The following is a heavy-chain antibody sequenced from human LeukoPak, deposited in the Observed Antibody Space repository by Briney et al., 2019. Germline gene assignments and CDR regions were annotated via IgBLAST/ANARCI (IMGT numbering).Heavy chain of an antibody. J-gene: IGHJ6*03. CDR1: GGFISSSSYY. Sequence: PSEPLSLPCTVSGGFISSSSYYWGWIRQPPGKGLEWIGSIYYSGSTYYNPSLKSRVTISVDTSKNQFSLKLSSVTAADTAVYYCARHPMRVLSGRGYYYYYYMDVWGKGTTVTHSS. D-gene: IGHD4/OR15-4a*01. CDR2: IYYSGST. CDR3: ARHPMRVLSGRGYYYYYYMDV. V-gene: IGHV4-39*01.